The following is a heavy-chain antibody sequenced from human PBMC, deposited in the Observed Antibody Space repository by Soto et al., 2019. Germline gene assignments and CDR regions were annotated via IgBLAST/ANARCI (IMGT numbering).Heavy chain of an antibody. Sequence: SGPTLVNTTQTLTLTCTSSGFSLSTSAVGVGWIRQPPGKALEWLALIYWDDDKRYSPSLKSRLTITKDTSKNQVVLTMTNMDPVDTATYYCAHSGPASTYCGGDCYPYYYGMDVWGQGTTVTVSS. CDR2: IYWDDDK. J-gene: IGHJ6*01. CDR3: AHSGPASTYCGGDCYPYYYGMDV. D-gene: IGHD2-21*02. CDR1: GFSLSTSAVG. V-gene: IGHV2-5*02.